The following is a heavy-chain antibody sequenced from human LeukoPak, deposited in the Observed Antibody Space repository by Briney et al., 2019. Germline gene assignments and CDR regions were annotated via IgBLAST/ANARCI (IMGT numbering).Heavy chain of an antibody. Sequence: PVKVSCKAPGGTFSSHAMNWVRQAPGQGLEWMGGVIPILDITDYAQKFQGRLTITADKSTGTGYMELSSLRSEDSAVYYCAVLSDGAYCGGDCFYLDSWGQGTLVAVSS. CDR2: VIPILDIT. CDR3: AVLSDGAYCGGDCFYLDS. D-gene: IGHD2-21*02. J-gene: IGHJ5*01. V-gene: IGHV1-69*10. CDR1: GGTFSSHA.